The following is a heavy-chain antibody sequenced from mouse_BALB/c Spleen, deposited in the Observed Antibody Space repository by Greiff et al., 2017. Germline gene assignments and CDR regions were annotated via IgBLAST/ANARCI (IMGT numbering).Heavy chain of an antibody. V-gene: IGHV5-12-1*01. CDR1: GFAFSSYD. D-gene: IGHD1-1*01. CDR3: ARQRTTVYFDV. J-gene: IGHJ1*01. CDR2: ISSGGGST. Sequence: DVMLVESGGGLVKPGGSLKLSCAASGFAFSSYDMSWVRQTPEKRLEWVAYISSGGGSTYYPDTVKGRFTISRDNAKNTLYLQMSSLKSEDTAMYYCARQRTTVYFDVWGAGTTVTVSS.